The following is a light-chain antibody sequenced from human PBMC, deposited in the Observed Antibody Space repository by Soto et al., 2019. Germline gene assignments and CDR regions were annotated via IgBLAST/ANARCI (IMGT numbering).Light chain of an antibody. Sequence: QSALTQPASVSGSPGQSITIFCTGTSSDVGGYNYVSWYQQHPDKAPKLMISEVSNRPSGVSNRFSGSKSGNTASLTISGLQTEDEADYYCSSYTSSSTPYVFGTGTKVTVL. CDR3: SSYTSSSTPYV. CDR1: SSDVGGYNY. V-gene: IGLV2-14*01. CDR2: EVS. J-gene: IGLJ1*01.